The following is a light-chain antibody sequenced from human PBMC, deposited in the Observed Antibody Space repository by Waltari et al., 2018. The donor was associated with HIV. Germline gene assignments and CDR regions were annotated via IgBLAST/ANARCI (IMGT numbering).Light chain of an antibody. V-gene: IGKV3-15*01. Sequence: EIEMTQSPATLSVSPGERATISCRASQSIYSRVAWYQLKPGQAPRLLIYGTTRATGVPARFSGSGSGTEFTLTISSLQSEDFAVYFCQQYNDWPAITFGQGTRLEIK. J-gene: IGKJ5*01. CDR3: QQYNDWPAIT. CDR2: GT. CDR1: QSIYSR.